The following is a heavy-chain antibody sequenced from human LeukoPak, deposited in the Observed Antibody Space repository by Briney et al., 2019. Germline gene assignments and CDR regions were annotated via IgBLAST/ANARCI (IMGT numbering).Heavy chain of an antibody. Sequence: GGSLRLSCAASGFTFSNYGMSWVRQAPGKGLEWVSYISSSGLTIHYADSVKGRFTISRDNAKNSLYLQVDSLIAEDTAVYYCARVGDDYNEYIDYWGQGTLVTVSS. CDR1: GFTFSNYG. V-gene: IGHV3-48*04. D-gene: IGHD5-24*01. CDR2: ISSSGLTI. J-gene: IGHJ4*02. CDR3: ARVGDDYNEYIDY.